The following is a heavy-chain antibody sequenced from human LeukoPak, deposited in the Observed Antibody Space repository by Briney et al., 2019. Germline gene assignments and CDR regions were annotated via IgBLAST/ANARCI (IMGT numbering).Heavy chain of an antibody. J-gene: IGHJ4*02. CDR3: ARDPGSGYEEHFDY. D-gene: IGHD5-12*01. CDR2: IRYDGSNK. CDR1: GFTFSSYG. V-gene: IGHV3-30*02. Sequence: PGGSLRLSCAVSGFTFSSYGMHWVRQAPGKGLEWVAFIRYDGSNKYYADSVKGRFTISRDNSKNTLYLQMNSLRAEDTAVYYCARDPGSGYEEHFDYWGQGTLVTVSS.